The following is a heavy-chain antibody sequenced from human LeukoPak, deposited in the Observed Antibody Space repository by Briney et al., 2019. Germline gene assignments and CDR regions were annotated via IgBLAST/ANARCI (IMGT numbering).Heavy chain of an antibody. CDR3: AAPSEYYYMDV. CDR2: IKQDGSEK. V-gene: IGHV3-7*01. D-gene: IGHD3-10*01. J-gene: IGHJ6*03. Sequence: GGSLRLSCAASAFTFSSYWMSWVRQAPGKGLEWVANIKQDGSEKYYVDSVKGRFTISRDNAKNSLYLQMNSLRAEDTAVYYCAAPSEYYYMDVWGKGTTVTVSS. CDR1: AFTFSSYW.